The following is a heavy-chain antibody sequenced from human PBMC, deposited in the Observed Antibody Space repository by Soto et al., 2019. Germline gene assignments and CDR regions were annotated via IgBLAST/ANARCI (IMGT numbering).Heavy chain of an antibody. CDR1: GGSISSSSYY. CDR3: ARQITRFDP. J-gene: IGHJ5*02. V-gene: IGHV4-39*01. Sequence: SETLSLTCTVSGGSISSSSYYWGWIRQPPGKGLEWIGSIYYSGSTYYNPSLKSRVTISVDTSKNQFSLKLSSVTAADTAVYYCARQITRFDPWGQGTLVTGSS. CDR2: IYYSGST. D-gene: IGHD1-1*01.